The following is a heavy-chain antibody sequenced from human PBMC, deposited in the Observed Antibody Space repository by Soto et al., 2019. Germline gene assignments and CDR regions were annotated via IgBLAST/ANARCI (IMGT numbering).Heavy chain of an antibody. CDR3: AREQRPTGYSGKWFDFDY. D-gene: IGHD1-26*01. CDR2: VNCKSGGT. V-gene: IGHV1-2*02. J-gene: IGHJ4*02. CDR1: GYTFTDFY. Sequence: GASVKVSCKTSGYTFTDFYLHWVRQAPGQGLEWMGWVNCKSGGTNYAQKFQGRISMTRDTSLNTAYMDLNSLSSDDTAVYYCAREQRPTGYSGKWFDFDYWGLGPLVTVSS.